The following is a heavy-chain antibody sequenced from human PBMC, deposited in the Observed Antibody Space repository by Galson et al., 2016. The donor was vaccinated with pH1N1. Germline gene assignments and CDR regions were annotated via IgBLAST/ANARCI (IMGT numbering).Heavy chain of an antibody. D-gene: IGHD3-22*01. CDR3: ARDDGTYYRDSRGAFDL. J-gene: IGHJ3*01. Sequence: DSVRGRFTIARDNAKNSLYLQMNSLRVEDTAMYYCARDDGTYYRDSRGAFDLWGQGTMVAVSS. V-gene: IGHV3-11*05.